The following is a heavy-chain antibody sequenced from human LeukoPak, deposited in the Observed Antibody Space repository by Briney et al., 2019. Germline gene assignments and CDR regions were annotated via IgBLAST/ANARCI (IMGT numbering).Heavy chain of an antibody. CDR2: ITGSGGDT. CDR3: AKDPIGIGPAFDI. V-gene: IGHV3-23*01. J-gene: IGHJ3*02. Sequence: KSGGSLRLSCEGSGFTFSNYWMGWVRQAPGKGLEWVSAITGSGGDTFYVDSVKGRFTISRDNSKNTLYLQMNSLRADDTAVYYCAKDPIGIGPAFDIWGQGTMVTVSS. D-gene: IGHD1-26*01. CDR1: GFTFSNYW.